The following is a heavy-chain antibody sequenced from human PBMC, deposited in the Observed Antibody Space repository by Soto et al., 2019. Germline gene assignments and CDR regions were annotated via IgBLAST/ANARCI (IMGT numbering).Heavy chain of an antibody. J-gene: IGHJ4*02. V-gene: IGHV1-18*01. CDR1: GYTFTSYC. D-gene: IGHD3-16*02. CDR3: ARADDYVWGSYRSPVDY. Sequence: GASVKVSCKASGYTFTSYCISWVRQAPGQGLEWMGWISAYNGNTNYAQKLQGRVTMTTDTSTSTAYMELRSLRSDDTAVYYCARADDYVWGSYRSPVDYWGQGTLVTVSS. CDR2: ISAYNGNT.